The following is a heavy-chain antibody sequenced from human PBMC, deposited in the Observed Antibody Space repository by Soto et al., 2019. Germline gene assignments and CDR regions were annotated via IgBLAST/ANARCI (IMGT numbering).Heavy chain of an antibody. CDR2: INHSGST. CDR3: ARGPLGVATTKVYGMDV. Sequence: QVQLQQWGAGLLKPSETLSLTCAVYGGSFSGYYWSWIRQPPGKGLEWIGEINHSGSTNYNPSLKSRVTISVDTSKNQFSLKLSSVTAADTAVYYCARGPLGVATTKVYGMDVWGQGTTVTVSS. V-gene: IGHV4-34*01. J-gene: IGHJ6*02. D-gene: IGHD5-12*01. CDR1: GGSFSGYY.